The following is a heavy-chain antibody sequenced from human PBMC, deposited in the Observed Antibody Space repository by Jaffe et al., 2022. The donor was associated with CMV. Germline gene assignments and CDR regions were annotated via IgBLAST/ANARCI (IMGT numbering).Heavy chain of an antibody. V-gene: IGHV2-5*02. CDR3: EHSSGYTYGQY. CDR1: GFSLRTSGVS. Sequence: QITLKESGPTLVKPTQTLTLTCTFSGFSLRTSGVSVGWIRQPPGKALEWLALIYWDDDKRYSPSLKSRLTITKDTSRNQVVLTMTNMDPVDTATYFCEHSSGYTYGQYWGQGTLVTVSS. J-gene: IGHJ4*02. D-gene: IGHD5-18*01. CDR2: IYWDDDK.